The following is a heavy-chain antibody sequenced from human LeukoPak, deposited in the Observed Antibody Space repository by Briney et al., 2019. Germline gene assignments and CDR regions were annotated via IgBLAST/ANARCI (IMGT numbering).Heavy chain of an antibody. CDR3: AREGIQLWWYYFDC. D-gene: IGHD5-18*01. J-gene: IGHJ4*02. CDR1: GGSISSYY. Sequence: SETLSLTCTVSGGSISSYYWSWIRQPAGKGLERIGRIYTSGSTNYNPSLKSRVTMSVDTSKNQFSLKLSSVTAADTAVYYCAREGIQLWWYYFDCWGQGTLVTVSS. CDR2: IYTSGST. V-gene: IGHV4-4*07.